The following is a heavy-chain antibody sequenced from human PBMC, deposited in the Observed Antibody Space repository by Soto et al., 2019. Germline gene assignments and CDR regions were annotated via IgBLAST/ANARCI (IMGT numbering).Heavy chain of an antibody. CDR1: GYTFTSYY. CDR2: INPSGGST. D-gene: IGHD3-22*01. CDR3: ARDGPYYYDSSGYQSLVPFDY. V-gene: IGHV1-46*01. Sequence: ASVKVSCKASGYTFTSYYMHWVRQAPGQGLEWMGKINPSGGSTSYAQKFQGRVTMTRDTSTSTVYMELSSLRSEDTAVYYCARDGPYYYDSSGYQSLVPFDYWGQGTLVTVSS. J-gene: IGHJ4*02.